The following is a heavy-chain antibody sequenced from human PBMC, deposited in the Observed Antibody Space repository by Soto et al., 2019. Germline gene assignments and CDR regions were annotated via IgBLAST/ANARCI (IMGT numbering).Heavy chain of an antibody. CDR1: GFTFSNYN. CDR3: ASQFDFLTGVLFDP. V-gene: IGHV3-21*01. Sequence: EVQLVESGGGLVKPGGSLRLSCAASGFTFSNYNMNWVRQAPGKGLEWVSSISRSSSYIYYADSVKGRFTISRDNAKKSLYRQMNSLRAEDTGLYCCASQFDFLTGVLFDPRGQGTLVTVSS. D-gene: IGHD3-9*01. CDR2: ISRSSSYI. J-gene: IGHJ5*02.